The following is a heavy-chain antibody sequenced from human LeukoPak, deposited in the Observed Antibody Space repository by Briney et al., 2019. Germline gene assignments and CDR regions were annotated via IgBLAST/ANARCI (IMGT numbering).Heavy chain of an antibody. V-gene: IGHV1-2*02. J-gene: IGHJ6*03. CDR2: INPNSGGT. CDR3: ARGGTIGRWILYYMDV. CDR1: GNTFTSYD. D-gene: IGHD5-24*01. Sequence: ASVKVFCKASGNTFTSYDINWVRQATGRGLEWMGWINPNSGGTNYAQKFQGRVTMTRDTSISTAYMELSRLRSDDTAVYYCARGGTIGRWILYYMDVWGKGTTVTVSS.